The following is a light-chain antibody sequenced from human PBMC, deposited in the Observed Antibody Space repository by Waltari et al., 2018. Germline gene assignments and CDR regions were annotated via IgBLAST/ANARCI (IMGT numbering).Light chain of an antibody. CDR1: YSNVGSYDL. V-gene: IGLV2-23*02. CDR3: CSYASSSPRLI. J-gene: IGLJ2*01. CDR2: EVL. Sequence: QSALTQPASVSGSLGQSISISCSGTYSNVGSYDLVSWYHQRPGEAPKLLIYEVLKRPAGVSNRFSGSKSVNAASLTISALQPEDEGTYYCCSYASSSPRLIFGGGTELTVL.